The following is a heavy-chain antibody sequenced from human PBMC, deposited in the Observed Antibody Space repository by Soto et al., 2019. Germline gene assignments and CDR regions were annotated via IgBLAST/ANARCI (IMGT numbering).Heavy chain of an antibody. Sequence: GSLRLSCAGSGFTFSSYWMHWVRQAPGKGLVWVSRINSDGSSTSYADSVKGRFTISRDNAKNTLYLQMNSLRAEDTAVYYCVRTSLVVAAATREDYWGQGTLVTVSS. D-gene: IGHD2-15*01. J-gene: IGHJ4*02. CDR3: VRTSLVVAAATREDY. V-gene: IGHV3-74*01. CDR1: GFTFSSYW. CDR2: INSDGSST.